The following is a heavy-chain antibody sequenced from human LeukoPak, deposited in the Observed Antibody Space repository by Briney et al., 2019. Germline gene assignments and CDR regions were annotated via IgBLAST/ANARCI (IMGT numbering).Heavy chain of an antibody. CDR3: ASGQYYDLWSGYYVD. CDR1: GGSLSGHY. CDR2: INHSGST. J-gene: IGHJ4*02. V-gene: IGHV4-34*01. D-gene: IGHD3-3*01. Sequence: SETLSLTCAVYGGSLSGHYWSWIRQPPGKGLEWIGEINHSGSTNYNLSLESRVTISVDTSKNHFSLKLSSVTAADTAVYYCASGQYYDLWSGYYVDWGQGTLVTVSS.